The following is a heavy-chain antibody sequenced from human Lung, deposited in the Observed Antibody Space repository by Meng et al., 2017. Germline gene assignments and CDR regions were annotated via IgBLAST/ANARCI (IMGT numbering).Heavy chain of an antibody. V-gene: IGHV4-34*01. CDR1: GGSVGDYY. Sequence: QVELLGFGAFVLKPCGFWPLACVVIGGSVGDYYWGGIRQPPGKGLDWIGEINHSGSTYYNPSLESRATISVDTSKNNLSLKRCFLFFFFFVVFLCAGGLFCMGQDFDYWGQGTLVTVSS. CDR3: AGGLFCMGQDFDY. J-gene: IGHJ4*02. D-gene: IGHD2-15*01. CDR2: INHSGST.